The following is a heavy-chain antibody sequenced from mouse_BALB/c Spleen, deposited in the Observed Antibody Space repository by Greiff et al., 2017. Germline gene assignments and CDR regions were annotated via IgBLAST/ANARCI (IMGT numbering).Heavy chain of an antibody. CDR1: GFTFSSFG. Sequence: EVQGVESGGGLVQPGGSRKLSCAASGFTFSSFGMHWVRQAPEKGLEWVAYISSGSSTIYYADTVKGRFTISRDNPKNTLFLQMTSLRSEDTAMYYCARGDLGYWGQGTTLTVSS. CDR3: ARGDLGY. J-gene: IGHJ2*01. CDR2: ISSGSSTI. V-gene: IGHV5-17*02.